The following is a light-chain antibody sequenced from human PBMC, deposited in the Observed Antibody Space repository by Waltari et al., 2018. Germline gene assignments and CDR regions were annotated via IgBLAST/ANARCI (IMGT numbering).Light chain of an antibody. J-gene: IGLJ2*01. CDR3: CSYTSSSTCI. CDR1: SSDVGSHDY. V-gene: IGLV2-14*03. Sequence: QSALTQPASVSGSPGQSITISCTGTSSDVGSHDYVSWYQHHPGKAPKPRIYDVSNRPSGVSNRFSGSKSDNTASLTISGLQAEDEADYYCCSYTSSSTCIFGGGTKLTVL. CDR2: DVS.